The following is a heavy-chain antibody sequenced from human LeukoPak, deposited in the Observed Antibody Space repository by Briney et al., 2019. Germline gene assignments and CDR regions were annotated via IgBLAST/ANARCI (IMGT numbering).Heavy chain of an antibody. J-gene: IGHJ6*02. CDR3: ARGLDCSSTSCYYYYYYYGMDV. CDR1: GGSFSGYY. CDR2: INHSGST. V-gene: IGHV4-34*01. D-gene: IGHD2-2*01. Sequence: SETLSLTCAVYGGSFSGYYWSWIRQPPGKGLEWIGEINHSGSTNYNPSLKSRVTISVDTSKNQFSPKLSSVAAADTAVYYCARGLDCSSTSCYYYYYYYGMDVWGQGTTVTVSS.